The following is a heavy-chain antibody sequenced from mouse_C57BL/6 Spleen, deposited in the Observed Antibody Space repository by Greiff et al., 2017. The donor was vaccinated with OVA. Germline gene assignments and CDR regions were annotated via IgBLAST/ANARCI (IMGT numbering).Heavy chain of an antibody. CDR3: ARGRDVGWYFDD. CDR2: IDPSDSYT. Sequence: QVQLQQPGAELVMPGASVKLSCKASGYTFTSYWMHWVKQRPGQGLEWIGTIDPSDSYTNYNQKFKGKSTLTVDKSSSTAYMQLSRLTTEDSAVYYWARGRDVGWYFDDWGTGTTVTVSS. CDR1: GYTFTSYW. D-gene: IGHD3-3*01. V-gene: IGHV1-69*01. J-gene: IGHJ1*03.